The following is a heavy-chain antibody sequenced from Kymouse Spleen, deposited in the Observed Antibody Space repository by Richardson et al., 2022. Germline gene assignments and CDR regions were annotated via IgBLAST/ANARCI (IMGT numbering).Heavy chain of an antibody. CDR2: INHSGST. CDR1: GGSFSGYY. V-gene: IGHV4-34*01. D-gene: IGHD1-26*01. CDR3: AREWYSGSYYDYYYYGMDV. J-gene: IGHJ6*02. Sequence: QVQLQQWGAGLLKPSETLSLTCAVYGGSFSGYYWSWIRQPPGKGLEWIGEINHSGSTNYNPSLKSRVTISVDTSKNQFSLKLSSVTAADTAVYYCAREWYSGSYYDYYYYGMDVWGQGTTVTVSS.